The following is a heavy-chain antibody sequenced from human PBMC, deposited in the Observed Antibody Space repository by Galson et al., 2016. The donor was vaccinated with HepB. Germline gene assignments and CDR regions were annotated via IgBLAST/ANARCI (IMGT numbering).Heavy chain of an antibody. J-gene: IGHJ4*02. V-gene: IGHV1-58*02. D-gene: IGHD1-26*01. CDR2: IVFGSGNT. Sequence: SVKVSCKASGFNLGSKAIHWVRQARGQHLEWIGWIVFGSGNTNFAQDLQERVTFARDISTNTVHMDLGGLTSDDTAVYYCAMDRLGGLDYWGQGTQVTVS. CDR3: AMDRLGGLDY. CDR1: GFNLGSKA.